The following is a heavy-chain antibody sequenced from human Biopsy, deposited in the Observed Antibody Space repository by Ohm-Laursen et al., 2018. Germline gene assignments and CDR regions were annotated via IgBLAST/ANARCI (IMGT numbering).Heavy chain of an antibody. CDR2: INPKSGVA. Sequence: ASVKVSCNASEYTVNNYYVHWVRQAPGQGFEWMGWINPKSGVANPAQNFQGRVSMNRDTSMSTVYLEMSGLRSDDTAVYYCARDMTVTTRPYYYSGVDVWGQGTRVTVSS. CDR3: ARDMTVTTRPYYYSGVDV. CDR1: EYTVNNYY. D-gene: IGHD4-17*01. J-gene: IGHJ6*02. V-gene: IGHV1-2*02.